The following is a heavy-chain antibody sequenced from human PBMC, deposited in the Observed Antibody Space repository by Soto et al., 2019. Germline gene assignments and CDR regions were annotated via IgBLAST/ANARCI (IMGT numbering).Heavy chain of an antibody. D-gene: IGHD2-2*01. J-gene: IGHJ6*02. CDR2: IISIPGTA. V-gene: IGHV1-69*01. CDR3: ARSQGSSTSLEIYYYYYYGMDV. CDR1: GGTFGSYA. Sequence: QVQLVQSGAEVKKPGSSVKVSCKASGGTFGSYAISWVRQAPGQGLEWMGGIISIPGTANYAQKFQGRVTIAADESTSTAYMELSSLRSEDTAVYYCARSQGSSTSLEIYYYYYYGMDVWDQGTTVTVSS.